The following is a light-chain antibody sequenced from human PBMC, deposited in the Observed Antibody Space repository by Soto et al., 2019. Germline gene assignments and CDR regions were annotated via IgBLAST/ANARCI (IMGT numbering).Light chain of an antibody. Sequence: QLVLTQPPSVSGAPGQRVTISCTGSSSNIGSGYDVHWYQHLPGTAPKLLIYDNDNRPSGVPDRFSGSKSGTSASLAIAGLQVEDEADYYCQSYDSSLSGSVFGGGTKLTVL. CDR3: QSYDSSLSGSV. J-gene: IGLJ2*01. CDR2: DND. CDR1: SSNIGSGYD. V-gene: IGLV1-40*01.